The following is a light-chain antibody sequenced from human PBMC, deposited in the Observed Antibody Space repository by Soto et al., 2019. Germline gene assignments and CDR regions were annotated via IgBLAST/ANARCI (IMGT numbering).Light chain of an antibody. J-gene: IGLJ1*01. CDR2: EVN. Sequence: QSALTQPPSASGSPGQSVTISCTGTSSDVGGYNYVSWYQQHPGKAPKLIIYEVNKRPSGVPDRFSGSKSGNTASLTVSGLQAEDEADYYCSSYAGTPFVFGTGIKVTVL. CDR3: SSYAGTPFV. V-gene: IGLV2-8*01. CDR1: SSDVGGYNY.